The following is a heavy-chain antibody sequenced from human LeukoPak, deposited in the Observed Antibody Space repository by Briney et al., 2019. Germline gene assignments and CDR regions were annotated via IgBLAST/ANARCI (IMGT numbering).Heavy chain of an antibody. CDR3: ARGRYNWNCDY. J-gene: IGHJ4*02. Sequence: PSETLSLTCTVSGSSISSSSYYWGWIRQPPGKGLEWIGSIYYSGSTYYNPSLKSRVTISVDTSKNQFSLKLSSVTAADTAVYYCARGRYNWNCDYWRQGTLVTVSS. CDR2: IYYSGST. D-gene: IGHD1-20*01. CDR1: GSSISSSSYY. V-gene: IGHV4-39*01.